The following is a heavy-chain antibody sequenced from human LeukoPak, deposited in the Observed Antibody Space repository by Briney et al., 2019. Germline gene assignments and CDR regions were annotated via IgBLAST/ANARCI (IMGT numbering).Heavy chain of an antibody. J-gene: IGHJ6*02. CDR3: AKVETGKPTGTYYYYYGMDV. D-gene: IGHD1-1*01. CDR2: ISGSGGST. V-gene: IGHV3-23*01. Sequence: PGGSLRLSCAASGFTFSSYAMSWVRQAPGKGREWVSAISGSGGSTYYADSVKGRFTISRDNSKNTLYLQMNSLRAEDTAVYYCAKVETGKPTGTYYYYYGMDVWGQGATVTVSS. CDR1: GFTFSSYA.